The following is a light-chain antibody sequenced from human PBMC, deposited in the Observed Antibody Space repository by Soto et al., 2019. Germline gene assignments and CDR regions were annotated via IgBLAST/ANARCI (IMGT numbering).Light chain of an antibody. V-gene: IGKV1-12*01. J-gene: IGKJ1*01. Sequence: DIQMTQSPSSVSASVGDRVTITCRASQGISSWLAWYQQKPGKAHKLLIYAASSLQSEVPSRFSGSGSGTDFPLTFRRLQPEDFATYYCQKANSFPRTFGQGTKLEIK. CDR2: AAS. CDR3: QKANSFPRT. CDR1: QGISSW.